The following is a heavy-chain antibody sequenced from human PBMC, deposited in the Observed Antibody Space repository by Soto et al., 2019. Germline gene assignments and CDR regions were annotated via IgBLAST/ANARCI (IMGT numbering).Heavy chain of an antibody. V-gene: IGHV4-4*07. Sequence: PSETLSLTCTVSGGSVSNFYWNWVRQPAGKGLEWIGRIYSSGSASYNPSLRSRVTMSVDTSKNQFSLKVNSVTAADTAVYYCARSSHKESWFDPWGQGXLVTVSS. J-gene: IGHJ5*02. CDR1: GGSVSNFY. CDR2: IYSSGSA. D-gene: IGHD6-13*01. CDR3: ARSSHKESWFDP.